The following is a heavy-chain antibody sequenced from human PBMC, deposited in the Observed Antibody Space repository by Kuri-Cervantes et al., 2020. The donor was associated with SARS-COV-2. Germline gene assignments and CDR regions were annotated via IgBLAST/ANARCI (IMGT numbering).Heavy chain of an antibody. V-gene: IGHV4-59*01. CDR3: ARVGAGVCSSASCYSRAFDY. J-gene: IGHJ4*02. CDR2: IYYSGST. CDR1: GGSISSYY. D-gene: IGHD2-2*02. Sequence: GSLRLSCTVSGGSISSYYWSWIRQPPGKGLEWIGYIYYSGSTNYNPSLKSRVTISVDTSKNQFSLKLSSVTAADTAVYYCARVGAGVCSSASCYSRAFDYWGQGTLVTVSS.